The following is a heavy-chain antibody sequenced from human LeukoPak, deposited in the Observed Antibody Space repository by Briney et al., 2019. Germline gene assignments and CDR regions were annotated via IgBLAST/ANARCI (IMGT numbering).Heavy chain of an antibody. J-gene: IGHJ4*02. CDR3: ARDRAGTTRLVFSDY. D-gene: IGHD1-7*01. CDR2: INPSGGST. Sequence: ASVKVSCKASGYTFTSYYMHWVRQAPGQGLEWVGIINPSGGSTSYAQKFQGRVTMTRDTSTSTVYMELSSLRSEDTAVYYCARDRAGTTRLVFSDYWGQGTLVTVSS. CDR1: GYTFTSYY. V-gene: IGHV1-46*01.